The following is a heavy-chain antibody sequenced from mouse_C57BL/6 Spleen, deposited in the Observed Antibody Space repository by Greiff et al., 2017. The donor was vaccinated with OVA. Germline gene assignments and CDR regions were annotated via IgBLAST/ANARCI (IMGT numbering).Heavy chain of an antibody. CDR2: INPSSGYT. J-gene: IGHJ1*03. CDR1: GYTFTSYW. V-gene: IGHV1-7*01. D-gene: IGHD1-1*01. CDR3: AHYYGSSYGYFDV. Sequence: QVQLQQSGAELAKPGASVKLSCKASGYTFTSYWMHWVKQRPGQGLEWIGYINPSSGYTKYNQKFKDKATLTADKSYSTAYMQLSSLTYEYSAVYYCAHYYGSSYGYFDVWGTGTTVTVSS.